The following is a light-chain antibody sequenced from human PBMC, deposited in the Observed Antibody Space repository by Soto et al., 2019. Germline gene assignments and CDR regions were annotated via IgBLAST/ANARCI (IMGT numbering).Light chain of an antibody. CDR1: SSDVGYYNY. V-gene: IGLV2-8*01. Sequence: QSVLTQPPSASGSPGQSVTISCTGTSSDVGYYNYISWYQQHPGKAPKLIIYEVSKRPSGVPDRFSGSKSGNTASLTVSGLQADDEADYYCSSYADRNSYVFGTGTKLTVL. J-gene: IGLJ1*01. CDR2: EVS. CDR3: SSYADRNSYV.